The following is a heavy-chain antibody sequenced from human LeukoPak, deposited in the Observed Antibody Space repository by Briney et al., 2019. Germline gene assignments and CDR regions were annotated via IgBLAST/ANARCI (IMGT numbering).Heavy chain of an antibody. V-gene: IGHV3-7*02. J-gene: IGHJ4*02. Sequence: GGSLRLSCAASGFTFSSCWMTWVRQAPGKGLEWVANIKQDGNEKYYVDSVKGRFSISRDNAKNSVYLQMNSLRAEDTAVYYCARLMGERSLFDYWGQGVLVTVSS. CDR3: ARLMGERSLFDY. CDR1: GFTFSSCW. CDR2: IKQDGNEK. D-gene: IGHD1-26*01.